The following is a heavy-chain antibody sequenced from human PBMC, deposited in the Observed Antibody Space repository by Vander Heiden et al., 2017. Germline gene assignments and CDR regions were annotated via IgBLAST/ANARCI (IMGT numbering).Heavy chain of an antibody. V-gene: IGHV3-30*18. Sequence: QVQLVESGGGVVQPGRSLRLSCAASGFTFSSYGIHWGRQAPGKGLEWVAVISYDGSNKYYADSVKGRFTISRDNSKNTLYLQMNSLRAEDTAVYYCAKDSTLIVVVSTFDYWGQGTLVTVSS. D-gene: IGHD2-21*01. CDR1: GFTFSSYG. CDR2: ISYDGSNK. J-gene: IGHJ4*02. CDR3: AKDSTLIVVVSTFDY.